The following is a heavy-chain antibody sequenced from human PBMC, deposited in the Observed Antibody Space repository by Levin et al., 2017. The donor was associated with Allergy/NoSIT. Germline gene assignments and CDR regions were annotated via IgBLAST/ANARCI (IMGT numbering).Heavy chain of an antibody. V-gene: IGHV3-21*01. Sequence: GGSLRLSCAASGFTFSSYSMNWVRQAPGKGLEWVSSISSSSSYIYYADSVKGRFTISRDNAKNSLYLQMNSLRAEDTAVYYCASPHSSSWGFDYWGQGTLVTVSS. CDR1: GFTFSSYS. J-gene: IGHJ4*02. D-gene: IGHD6-13*01. CDR3: ASPHSSSWGFDY. CDR2: ISSSSSYI.